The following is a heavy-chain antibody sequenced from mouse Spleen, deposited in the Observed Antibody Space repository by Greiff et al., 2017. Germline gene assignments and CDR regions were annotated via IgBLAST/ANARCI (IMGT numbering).Heavy chain of an antibody. CDR3: AGTGTGFAY. D-gene: IGHD4-1*01. CDR2: INPGSGGT. J-gene: IGHJ3*01. Sequence: QVQLQQSGAELVRPGTSVKVSCKASGYAFTNYLIEWVKQRPGQGLEWIGVINPGSGGTNYNEKFKGKATLTADKSSSTAYMQLSSLTSEDSAVYFCAGTGTGFAYWGQGTLVTVSA. V-gene: IGHV1-54*01. CDR1: GYAFTNYL.